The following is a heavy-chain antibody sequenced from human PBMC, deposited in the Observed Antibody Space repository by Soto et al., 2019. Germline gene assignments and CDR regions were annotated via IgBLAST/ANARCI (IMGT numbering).Heavy chain of an antibody. CDR3: AGGSGWISYS. V-gene: IGHV3-7*05. CDR2: IKDDGGDE. J-gene: IGHJ4*02. Sequence: EVQLVESGGGLVQPGGSLRLSCAASEFTFSPYWMSWVRQAPGKGLEWVAIIKDDGGDEHYLEAVRGRFTISRDNAKKSLSLAMNSRRCEDTAMYYCAGGSGWISYSWGQGTLVTVSS. D-gene: IGHD6-19*01. CDR1: EFTFSPYW.